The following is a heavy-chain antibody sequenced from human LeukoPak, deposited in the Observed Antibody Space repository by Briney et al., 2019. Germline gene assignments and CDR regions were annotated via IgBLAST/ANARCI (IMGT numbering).Heavy chain of an antibody. D-gene: IGHD1-14*01. J-gene: IGHJ6*02. Sequence: GGSLRLSCAASGFMFTNCAFHWVRQAPGKGPEWVATVSYDGKYEFYSDSVKGRFSISRSDSDNTVYLQMNSLRPEDPAVFYCAKVRGPLYYYAIDAWGQGTKVTVSS. CDR3: AKVRGPLYYYAIDA. CDR2: VSYDGKYE. CDR1: GFMFTNCA. V-gene: IGHV3-30*18.